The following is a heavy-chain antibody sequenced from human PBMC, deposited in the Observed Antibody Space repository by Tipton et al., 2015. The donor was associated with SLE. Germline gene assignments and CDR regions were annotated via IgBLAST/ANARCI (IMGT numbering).Heavy chain of an antibody. J-gene: IGHJ4*02. CDR2: IYSGGST. Sequence: SLRLSCAASGFTVSSNYMSWVRQAPGKGLEWVPVIYSGGSTYYADSVKGRFTISRHNSKNTLYLQMNSLRAGDTAVYYCASRASSGYYSFDYWGQGTLVTVSS. CDR3: ASRASSGYYSFDY. CDR1: GFTVSSNY. D-gene: IGHD3-22*01. V-gene: IGHV3-53*04.